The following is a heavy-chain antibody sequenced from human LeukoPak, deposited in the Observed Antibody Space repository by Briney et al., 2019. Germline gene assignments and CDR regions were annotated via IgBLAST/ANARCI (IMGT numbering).Heavy chain of an antibody. CDR3: ARELGYCSSTSCYGGWFDP. CDR2: IYYSGST. Sequence: PSETLSLTCTVSGGSISSYYWSWLRQPPGKGLEWIGYIYYSGSTNYNPSLKSRVTISVDTSKNQFSLKLSSVTAADTAVYYCARELGYCSSTSCYGGWFDPWGQGTLVTVSS. CDR1: GGSISSYY. J-gene: IGHJ5*02. V-gene: IGHV4-59*01. D-gene: IGHD2-2*03.